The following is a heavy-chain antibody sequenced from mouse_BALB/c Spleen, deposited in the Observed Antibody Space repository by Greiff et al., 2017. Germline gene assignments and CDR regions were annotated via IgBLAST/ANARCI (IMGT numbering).Heavy chain of an antibody. CDR3: ARDYYGSSPGWYFDV. CDR2: IWAGGST. CDR1: GFSLTSYG. V-gene: IGHV2-9*02. D-gene: IGHD1-1*01. J-gene: IGHJ1*01. Sequence: VQLKESGPGLVAPSQSLSITCTVSGFSLTSYGVHWVRQPPGKGLEWLGVIWAGGSTNYNSALMSRLSISKDNSKSQVFLKMNSLQTDDTAMYYCARDYYGSSPGWYFDVWGAGTTVTVSS.